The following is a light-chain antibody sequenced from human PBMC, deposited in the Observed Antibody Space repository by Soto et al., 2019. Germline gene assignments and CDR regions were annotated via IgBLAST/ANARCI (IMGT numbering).Light chain of an antibody. CDR2: GVT. J-gene: IGLJ1*01. Sequence: QSALTQPRSVSGSPGQSVTISCTGTSSDVGGYDYVSWYQQHPGKAPKLMIYGVTKRPSGVPDHFSGSKSGNTASLTISGLQAEDESDYYCCSHGGRHSYVFGTGTKLTVL. V-gene: IGLV2-11*01. CDR1: SSDVGGYDY. CDR3: CSHGGRHSYV.